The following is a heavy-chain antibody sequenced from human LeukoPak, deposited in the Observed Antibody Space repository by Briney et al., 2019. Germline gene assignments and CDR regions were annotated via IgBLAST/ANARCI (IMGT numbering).Heavy chain of an antibody. D-gene: IGHD3-10*01. Sequence: GGSLRLSCAASGFTFRNYWMGWVRQAPGKGLEWVANTKPGGSAEYYADSVKGRFTISRDNAKNSLYLQMNSLRAEDTAVHYCARAVRGDGWFDPWGQGTLVTVSS. V-gene: IGHV3-7*01. CDR3: ARAVRGDGWFDP. CDR2: TKPGGSAE. J-gene: IGHJ5*02. CDR1: GFTFRNYW.